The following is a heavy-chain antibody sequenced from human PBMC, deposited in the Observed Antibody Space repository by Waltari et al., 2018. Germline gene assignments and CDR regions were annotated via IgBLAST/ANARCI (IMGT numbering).Heavy chain of an antibody. CDR1: GYTFTSYD. D-gene: IGHD2-21*01. CDR2: MNPNSGNT. Sequence: QVQLVQSGAEVKKPGASVKVSCKASGYTFTSYDINWVRQATGQGLEWMGWMNPNSGNTGYAQKFQGRVTITRNTSISTAYMELSSLRSEDTAVYYCARACRDCVHSYYYYYMDVWGKGTTVTVSS. CDR3: ARACRDCVHSYYYYYMDV. J-gene: IGHJ6*03. V-gene: IGHV1-8*03.